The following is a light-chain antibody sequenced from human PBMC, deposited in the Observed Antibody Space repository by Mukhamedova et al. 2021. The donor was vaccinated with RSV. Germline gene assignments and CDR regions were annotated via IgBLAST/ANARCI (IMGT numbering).Light chain of an antibody. CDR1: DVSSR. CDR2: SAS. CDR3: QQADSFLFT. Sequence: DVSSRLAWYQQKPGKVPKLLISSASNLQSGVPSRFSGGGSGGDFTLTISSLQPEDFATYFCQQADSFLFTFGPGTKVDMK. V-gene: IGKV1-12*01. J-gene: IGKJ3*01.